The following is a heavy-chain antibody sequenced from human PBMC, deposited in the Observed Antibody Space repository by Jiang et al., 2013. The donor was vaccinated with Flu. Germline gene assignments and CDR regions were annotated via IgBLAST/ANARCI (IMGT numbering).Heavy chain of an antibody. J-gene: IGHJ6*02. CDR3: ARSSGSSWDHYQYGMFV. CDR1: GGTFRSFS. D-gene: IGHD3-10*01. V-gene: IGHV1-69*01. Sequence: SGAEVKVSCKSSGGTFRSFSFSWVRQVSGKGLEWMGGISTISGSADYAETFEDRVTIEADESTSTVYLEVSSLRSDDTAVYYCARSSGSSWDHYQYGMFVWGQGTTVTVPS. CDR2: ISTISGSA.